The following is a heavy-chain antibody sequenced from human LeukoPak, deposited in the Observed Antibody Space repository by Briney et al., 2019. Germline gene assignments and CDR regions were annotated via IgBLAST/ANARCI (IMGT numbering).Heavy chain of an antibody. CDR2: ISSSSSYI. D-gene: IGHD6-19*01. CDR3: ARVSSSGWYNDY. J-gene: IGHJ4*02. V-gene: IGHV3-21*01. CDR1: GFTFSSYS. Sequence: GGSLRLSCAASGFTFSSYSMNWVRQAPGKGLEWVSSISSSSSYIYYADSVKGRFTISRDNAKNSLYLQMNSLRAEDTAVYYCARVSSSGWYNDYWGQGTLATVSS.